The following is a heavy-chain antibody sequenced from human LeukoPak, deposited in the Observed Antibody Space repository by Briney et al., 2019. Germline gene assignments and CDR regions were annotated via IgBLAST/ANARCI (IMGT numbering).Heavy chain of an antibody. Sequence: GGSLRLSCAASGFTFSSYGMHWVRQAPGKGLEWVSAISGSGGSTYYADSVKGRFTISRDNSKNTLYLQMNSLRAEDTAVYYCAKGEDSSGPFDYWGQGTLVTVSS. V-gene: IGHV3-23*01. D-gene: IGHD6-25*01. CDR3: AKGEDSSGPFDY. CDR2: ISGSGGST. CDR1: GFTFSSYG. J-gene: IGHJ4*02.